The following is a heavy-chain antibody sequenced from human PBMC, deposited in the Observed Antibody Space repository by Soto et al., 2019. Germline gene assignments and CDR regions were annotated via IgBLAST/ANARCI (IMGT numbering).Heavy chain of an antibody. J-gene: IGHJ6*03. CDR3: ARGPGEYQLLWDYYYYYMDV. D-gene: IGHD2-2*01. V-gene: IGHV4-59*01. Sequence: SETLSLTCTVSGGSISSYYWSWIRQPPGKGLEWIGYIYYSGSTNYNPSLKSRVTISVDTSKNQFSLKLSSVTAADTAVYYCARGPGEYQLLWDYYYYYMDVWGKGTTVTVSS. CDR2: IYYSGST. CDR1: GGSISSYY.